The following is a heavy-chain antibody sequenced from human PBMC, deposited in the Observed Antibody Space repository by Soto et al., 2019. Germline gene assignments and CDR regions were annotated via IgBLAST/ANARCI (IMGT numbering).Heavy chain of an antibody. D-gene: IGHD3-16*01. CDR3: ARDGDVNTGFGKDY. CDR1: GFTFSSYG. V-gene: IGHV3-33*01. J-gene: IGHJ4*02. Sequence: GGSLRLSCAASGFTFSSYGMHWVRQAPGKGLEWVAFIWHDGGNKFYAESVKGRFTISRDNSKNTLYLRMTSLSAEDTAMYYCARDGDVNTGFGKDYWGQGTLVTAPQ. CDR2: IWHDGGNK.